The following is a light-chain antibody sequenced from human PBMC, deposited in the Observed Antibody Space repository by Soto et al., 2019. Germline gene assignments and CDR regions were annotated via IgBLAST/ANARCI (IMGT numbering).Light chain of an antibody. CDR1: QSVSSY. J-gene: IGKJ4*01. CDR3: QQRSNWPLT. Sequence: VLTQSPGTLSLSPGERATLSCRASQSVSSYLAWYQQKPGQAPRLLIYDASNRATGIPARFSGSGSGTDFTLTISSLEPEDFAVYYCQQRSNWPLTFGGGTKVDI. CDR2: DAS. V-gene: IGKV3-11*01.